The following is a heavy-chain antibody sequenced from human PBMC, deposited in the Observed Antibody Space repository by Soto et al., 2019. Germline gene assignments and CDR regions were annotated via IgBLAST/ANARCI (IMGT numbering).Heavy chain of an antibody. Sequence: VQLVESGGGLVQPGESLRLSCTASGLTFSISWMTWVRQAPGEGLEWVSNINPAGNVQHYADSVKERFTISRDNAKNSPFLQMSGLRVEDTAVYYCATASTPYAFDMWGPGTMVTVSS. J-gene: IGHJ3*02. V-gene: IGHV3-7*01. CDR1: GLTFSISW. CDR3: ATASTPYAFDM. CDR2: INPAGNVQ.